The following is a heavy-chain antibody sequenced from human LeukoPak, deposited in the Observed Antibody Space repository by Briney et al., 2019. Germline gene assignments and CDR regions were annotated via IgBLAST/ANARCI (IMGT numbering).Heavy chain of an antibody. CDR3: ARLDSSGYLY. J-gene: IGHJ4*02. D-gene: IGHD3-22*01. Sequence: SETLSLTCAVYGGSFSGYYWSWIRQPPGKGLEWIGEINHSGSTNYNPSLKSRVTIPVDTSKNQFSLKLSSVTAADTAVYYCARLDSSGYLYWGQGTLVTVSS. V-gene: IGHV4-34*01. CDR2: INHSGST. CDR1: GGSFSGYY.